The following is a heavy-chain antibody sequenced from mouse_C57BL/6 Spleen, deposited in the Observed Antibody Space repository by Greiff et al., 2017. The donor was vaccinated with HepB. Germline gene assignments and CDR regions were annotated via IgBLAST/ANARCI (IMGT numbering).Heavy chain of an antibody. Sequence: QVQLKESGAELVRPGTSVKVSCKASGYAFTNYLIEWVKQRPGQGLEWIGVINPGSGGTNYNEKFKGKATLTADKSSSTAYMQLSSLTSEDSAVYFCASGDDYDRFAYWGQGTLVTVSA. D-gene: IGHD2-4*01. CDR3: ASGDDYDRFAY. V-gene: IGHV1-54*01. CDR1: GYAFTNYL. J-gene: IGHJ3*01. CDR2: INPGSGGT.